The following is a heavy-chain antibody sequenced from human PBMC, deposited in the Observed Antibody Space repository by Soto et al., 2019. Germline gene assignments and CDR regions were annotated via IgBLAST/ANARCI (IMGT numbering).Heavy chain of an antibody. D-gene: IGHD3-16*01. CDR3: ARRLGGDWFDP. CDR2: IYYTGST. V-gene: IGHV4-39*01. Sequence: QLQLQESGPGLVKPSETLSLTCTVSGGSISSSSYYWGWIRQPPGKGLEWIGSIYYTGSTYYTPSLKDRGTVSLDTHRGQVALKLRSVTAADTSVYYCARRLGGDWFDPWGQGGLVTVSS. J-gene: IGHJ5*02. CDR1: GGSISSSSYY.